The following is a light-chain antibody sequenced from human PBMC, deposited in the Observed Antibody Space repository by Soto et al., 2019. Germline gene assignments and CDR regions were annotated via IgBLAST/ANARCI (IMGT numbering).Light chain of an antibody. CDR1: QTVRNNY. Sequence: EIVLTQSPGTLSLSPGERATLSCRASQTVRNNYLAWYQQKPGQAPRLLIYDASSRATGIPDRFSGGGSGTDFTLTISRLEPEDFAVYYCQQYGTSPTFGQGTRLEIK. J-gene: IGKJ5*01. CDR3: QQYGTSPT. V-gene: IGKV3-20*01. CDR2: DAS.